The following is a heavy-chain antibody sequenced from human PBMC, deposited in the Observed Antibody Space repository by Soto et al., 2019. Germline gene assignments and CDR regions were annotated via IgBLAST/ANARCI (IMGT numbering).Heavy chain of an antibody. D-gene: IGHD6-19*01. V-gene: IGHV1-8*01. J-gene: IGHJ4*02. CDR2: MNPSSGKT. Sequence: QVQLVQSGAEVKTPGASVKVSCKASGYTFTDYDINWVRQAPGQGLEWVGRMNPSSGKTDYAQNFQARVTITRDTSISTAYRELSNLGYEDTAVFYCSTWGRDGWYTGFFWGQGTLVTVAS. CDR3: STWGRDGWYTGFF. CDR1: GYTFTDYD.